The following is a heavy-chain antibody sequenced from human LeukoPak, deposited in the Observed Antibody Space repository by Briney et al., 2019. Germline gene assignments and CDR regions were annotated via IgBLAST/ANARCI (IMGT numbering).Heavy chain of an antibody. Sequence: SETLSLTCTVSGGSIRSSYYYWGWIRQPPGKGLEWIGSIYYSGSTYYNPSLKSRVTISVDTSKNQFSLKLSSVTAADTAVYYCAVEGGIVGATGYWGQGTLVTVSS. CDR3: AVEGGIVGATGY. CDR1: GGSIRSSYYY. CDR2: IYYSGST. D-gene: IGHD1-26*01. J-gene: IGHJ4*02. V-gene: IGHV4-39*01.